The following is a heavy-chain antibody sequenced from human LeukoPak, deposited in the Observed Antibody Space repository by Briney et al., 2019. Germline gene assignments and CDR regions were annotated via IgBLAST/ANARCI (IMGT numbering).Heavy chain of an antibody. CDR3: AKGGPKIMTTALREDY. CDR1: GFTFSSYA. V-gene: IGHV3-30*02. Sequence: GGSLRLSCAASGFTFSSYAMSWVRQAPGKGLEWVAFIRYDGSNKYYADSVKGRFTISRDNSKNTLYLQMNSLRAEDTAVYYCAKGGPKIMTTALREDYWGQGTLVTVSS. CDR2: IRYDGSNK. D-gene: IGHD4-17*01. J-gene: IGHJ4*02.